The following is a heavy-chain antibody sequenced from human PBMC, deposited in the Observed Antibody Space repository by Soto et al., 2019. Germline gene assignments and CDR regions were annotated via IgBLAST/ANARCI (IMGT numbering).Heavy chain of an antibody. CDR1: GGTFSSYA. CDR3: AGGYCISTRCDRAGGFQH. J-gene: IGHJ1*01. V-gene: IGHV1-69*12. CDR2: IIPILGTA. Sequence: QVQLVQSGAEVKKPGSSVKVSCKASGGTFSSYAISWVRQAPGQGLEWMGGIIPILGTANYAQKFQGRVTISADESTSTAYMELSSLRSEDTAVYYCAGGYCISTRCDRAGGFQHWGQGTLVTVSS. D-gene: IGHD2-2*01.